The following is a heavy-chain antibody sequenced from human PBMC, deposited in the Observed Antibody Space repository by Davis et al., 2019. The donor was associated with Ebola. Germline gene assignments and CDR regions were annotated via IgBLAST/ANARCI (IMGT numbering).Heavy chain of an antibody. D-gene: IGHD2-15*01. CDR2: IYYSGST. J-gene: IGHJ5*02. V-gene: IGHV4-31*03. CDR1: GGSISSGGYY. Sequence: PSETLSLTCTVSGGSISSGGYYWSWIRQHPGKGLDWIGYIYYSGSTNYNPSLKSRVTISVDTSKNQFSLKLSSVTAADTAVYYCARDRYCSGGSCYSGGWFDPWGQGTLVTVSS. CDR3: ARDRYCSGGSCYSGGWFDP.